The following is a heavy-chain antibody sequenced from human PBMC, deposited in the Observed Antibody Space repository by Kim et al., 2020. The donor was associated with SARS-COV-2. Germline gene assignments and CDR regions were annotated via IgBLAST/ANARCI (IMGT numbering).Heavy chain of an antibody. CDR2: NK. D-gene: IGHD7-27*01. J-gene: IGHJ2*01. V-gene: IGHV1-18*01. Sequence: NKNKAQELQGRLTIDKDNSTSTAYMELRSLRSDDTGVYYCARGGEHYFDLWGRGTLVTVSS. CDR3: ARGGEHYFDL.